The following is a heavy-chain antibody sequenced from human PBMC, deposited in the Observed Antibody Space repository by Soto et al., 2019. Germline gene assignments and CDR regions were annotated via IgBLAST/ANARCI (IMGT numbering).Heavy chain of an antibody. CDR1: GFTFSSYA. D-gene: IGHD2-15*01. CDR3: ARDPFFRSVVAATNYYYGMDV. V-gene: IGHV3-30-3*01. J-gene: IGHJ6*02. Sequence: GGSLRLSCAASGFTFSSYAMHWVRQAPGKGLEWVAVISYDGSNKYYADSVKGRFTISRDNSKNTLYLQMNSLRAEDTAVYYCARDPFFRSVVAATNYYYGMDVWGQGTTVTVSS. CDR2: ISYDGSNK.